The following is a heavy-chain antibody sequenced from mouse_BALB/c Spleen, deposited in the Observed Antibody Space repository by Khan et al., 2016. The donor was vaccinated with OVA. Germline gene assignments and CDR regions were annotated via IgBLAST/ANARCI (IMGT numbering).Heavy chain of an antibody. J-gene: IGHJ4*01. CDR1: GFALTSYG. V-gene: IGHV2-9*02. Sequence: QVQLKQSGPGLVAPSQSLSITCTVSGFALTSYGVHWVRQPPGKGLEWLGVIWAGGSTNYNSALMSRLTISKDNSKSQVFLKMNSLQTDDTAMYDCARVHDGYYYNVDYWGQGTSVTVSS. CDR2: IWAGGST. CDR3: ARVHDGYYYNVDY. D-gene: IGHD2-3*01.